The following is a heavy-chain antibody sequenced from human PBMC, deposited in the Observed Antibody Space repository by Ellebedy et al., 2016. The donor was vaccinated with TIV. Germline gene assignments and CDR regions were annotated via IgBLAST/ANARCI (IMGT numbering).Heavy chain of an antibody. CDR3: TRRRRSGQKRYYFDY. CDR2: IYYSGST. V-gene: IGHV4-39*02. J-gene: IGHJ4*02. CDR1: GGSITSSSYY. D-gene: IGHD3-3*01. Sequence: MPSETLSLTCTVSGGSITSSSYYWGWIRQPPGKGLEWIGTIYYSGSTNYNPSLKSRVTISVDTSQNHFSLKLYSVTAADTAVYYCTRRRRSGQKRYYFDYWGQGTLVTVSS.